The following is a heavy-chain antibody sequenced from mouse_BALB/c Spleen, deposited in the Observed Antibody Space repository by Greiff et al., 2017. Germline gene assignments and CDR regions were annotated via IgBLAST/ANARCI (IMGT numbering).Heavy chain of an antibody. J-gene: IGHJ4*01. D-gene: IGHD2-1*01. CDR1: GFTFSSYT. Sequence: DVKLVESGGGLVQPGGSLKLSCAASGFTFSSYTMSWVRQTPEKRLEWVAYISNGGGSTYYPDTVKGRFTISRDNAKNTLYLQMSSLKSEDTAMYYCARQTTNAMDYWGQGTSVTVSS. V-gene: IGHV5-12-2*01. CDR2: ISNGGGST. CDR3: ARQTTNAMDY.